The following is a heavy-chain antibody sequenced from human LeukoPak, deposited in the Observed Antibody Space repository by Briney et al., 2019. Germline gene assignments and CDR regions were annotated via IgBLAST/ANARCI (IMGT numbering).Heavy chain of an antibody. V-gene: IGHV4-4*07. J-gene: IGHJ4*02. CDR2: IYTSGSP. D-gene: IGHD3-22*01. CDR3: ATSYHYDSTGQFDY. CDR1: GDSMDSYY. Sequence: SETLSLTCTVSGDSMDSYYWTWVRQPAGKGLEWIGRIYTSGSPKYNPSPKSRVTMSLDTSKNQFSLSLRSVTAADTAVYYCATSYHYDSTGQFDYWGQGTLVTVSS.